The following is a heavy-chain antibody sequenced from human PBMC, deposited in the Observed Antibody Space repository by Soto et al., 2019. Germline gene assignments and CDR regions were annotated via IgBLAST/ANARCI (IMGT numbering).Heavy chain of an antibody. D-gene: IGHD1-1*01. CDR3: ARGPRSTSTGTGAY. J-gene: IGHJ4*02. Sequence: GGSLRLSCAASGFTFSMYWMHWVRQVPGKGPEWVARINHDGINTNYADSVKGRFAISRDNTKNPLYLQMNALRVEDTAVYYCARGPRSTSTGTGAYWGQGTLVTVSS. CDR2: INHDGINT. V-gene: IGHV3-74*01. CDR1: GFTFSMYW.